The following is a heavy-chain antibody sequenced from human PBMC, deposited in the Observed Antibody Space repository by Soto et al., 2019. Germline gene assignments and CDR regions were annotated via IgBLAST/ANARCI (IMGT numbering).Heavy chain of an antibody. D-gene: IGHD4-4*01. V-gene: IGHV1-3*01. J-gene: IGHJ6*02. Sequence: QVQLVQSGAEVKKPGASVKVSCKASGYTFTSYAMHWVRQAPGQRLEWMGWINAGNGNTKYSQKFQGRVTITRDTPTSTAXXELSSLRSEDTAVYYCASSYSNYALIDYYYYGMDVWGQGTTVTVSS. CDR1: GYTFTSYA. CDR2: INAGNGNT. CDR3: ASSYSNYALIDYYYYGMDV.